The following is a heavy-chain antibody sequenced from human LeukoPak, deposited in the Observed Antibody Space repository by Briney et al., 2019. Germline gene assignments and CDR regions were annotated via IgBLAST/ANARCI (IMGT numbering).Heavy chain of an antibody. CDR2: ISSSSSTI. CDR3: ARDGRVYGYGSGSYSLDYFDY. CDR1: GFTFSDYS. J-gene: IGHJ4*02. Sequence: GGSLRLSCAASGFTFSDYSMNWVRQAPGKGLEWVSYISSSSSTIYYADSVKGRFTISRDNAKNSLSLQMNSLRAEDTAVYYCARDGRVYGYGSGSYSLDYFDYWGQGTLVTVSS. D-gene: IGHD3-10*01. V-gene: IGHV3-48*01.